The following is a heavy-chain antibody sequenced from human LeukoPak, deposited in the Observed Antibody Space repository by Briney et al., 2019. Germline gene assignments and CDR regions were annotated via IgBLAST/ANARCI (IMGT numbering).Heavy chain of an antibody. CDR3: ARDHRRGSYDDILTGSYNWFDP. CDR1: GLTFSSYS. Sequence: GGSLRLSCAASGLTFSSYSMNWVRQAPGKGLEWVSSISSSSSYIYYADSVKGRFTISRDNAKNSLYLQMNSLRAEDTAVYYCARDHRRGSYDDILTGSYNWFDPWGQGTLVTVSS. V-gene: IGHV3-21*01. J-gene: IGHJ5*02. CDR2: ISSSSSYI. D-gene: IGHD3-9*01.